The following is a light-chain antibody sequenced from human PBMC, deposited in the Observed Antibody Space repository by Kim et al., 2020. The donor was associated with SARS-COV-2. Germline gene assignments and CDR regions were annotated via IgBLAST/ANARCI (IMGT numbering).Light chain of an antibody. CDR1: RSVSNNY. Sequence: PGERATLSCRASRSVSNNYLAWYQQKPGQAPRLLIYGASTRATGIPDRFSGSGSGTDFTLTISRLEPEDFAVYYCQQYGSSPRTFGQGTKVDIK. V-gene: IGKV3-20*01. J-gene: IGKJ1*01. CDR2: GAS. CDR3: QQYGSSPRT.